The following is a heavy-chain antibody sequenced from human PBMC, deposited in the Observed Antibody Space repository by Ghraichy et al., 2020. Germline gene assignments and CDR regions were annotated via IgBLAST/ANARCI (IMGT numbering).Heavy chain of an antibody. CDR2: ISSSSSTI. J-gene: IGHJ4*02. CDR1: GFTFSSYS. Sequence: GGSLRLSCAASGFTFSSYSMNWVRQAPGKGLEWVSYISSSSSTIYYADSVKGRFTISRDNAKNSLYLQMNSLRDEDTAVYYCARGPPLYCSSTSCYARDCDYWGQGTLVTVSS. CDR3: ARGPPLYCSSTSCYARDCDY. D-gene: IGHD2-2*01. V-gene: IGHV3-48*02.